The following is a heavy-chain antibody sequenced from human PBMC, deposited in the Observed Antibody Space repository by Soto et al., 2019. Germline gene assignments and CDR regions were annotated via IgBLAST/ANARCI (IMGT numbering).Heavy chain of an antibody. CDR2: IYHSGST. J-gene: IGHJ4*02. D-gene: IGHD1-26*01. CDR1: GGSISSGGYA. Sequence: PSETLCLSCAVCGGSISSGGYAGSWIRQPPGKGLEWIGYIYHSGSTYYNPSLKSRITINPDTSKNQFSLQLNSVTPEDTAVYYCARAAYSGSYQGYFDYWGQGTLVTVSS. V-gene: IGHV4-30-2*05. CDR3: ARAAYSGSYQGYFDY.